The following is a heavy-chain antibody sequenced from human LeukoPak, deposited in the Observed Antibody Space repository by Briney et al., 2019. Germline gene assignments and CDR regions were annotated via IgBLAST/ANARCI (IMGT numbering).Heavy chain of an antibody. CDR3: ARHYYDRSDSYSFDY. J-gene: IGHJ4*02. CDR2: IFSSGST. D-gene: IGHD3-22*01. V-gene: IGHV4-59*08. CDR1: GGSISGHY. Sequence: PSETLSLTCTVSGGSISGHYWSWIRQPPGKGLEWIGYIFSSGSTNYNPSLKSRVTISEDTSVNQFFLKLSSVTAADTAVYYCARHYYDRSDSYSFDYWGQGTLVTVSS.